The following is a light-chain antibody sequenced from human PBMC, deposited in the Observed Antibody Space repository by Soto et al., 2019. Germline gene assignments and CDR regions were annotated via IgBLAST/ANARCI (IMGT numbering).Light chain of an antibody. CDR2: EVS. CDR3: CSYAGSHTFDV. V-gene: IGLV2-8*01. Sequence: QSALTQPPSASGSPGQSVTISCTGTSSDVGKYDYVSWFQHHPGKAPKLIIYEVSKRPSGVPDRFSGSKSGNTASLTISGLQAEDEADYYCCSYAGSHTFDVFGTGTRSPS. CDR1: SSDVGKYDY. J-gene: IGLJ1*01.